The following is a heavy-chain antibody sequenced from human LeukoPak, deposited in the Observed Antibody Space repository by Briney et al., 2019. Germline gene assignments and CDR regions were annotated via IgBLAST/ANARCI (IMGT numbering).Heavy chain of an antibody. CDR2: IWYDGSNK. Sequence: GGSLRLSCAASGFTFSSYGMHWVRQAPGKGLEWVAVIWYDGSNKYYADSVKGRFTISRDNSKNTLYLQMNSLRAEDTAVYYCAKDGPGNFWSGYSTSNAFDIWGQGTMVTVSS. V-gene: IGHV3-30*02. CDR3: AKDGPGNFWSGYSTSNAFDI. D-gene: IGHD3-3*01. J-gene: IGHJ3*02. CDR1: GFTFSSYG.